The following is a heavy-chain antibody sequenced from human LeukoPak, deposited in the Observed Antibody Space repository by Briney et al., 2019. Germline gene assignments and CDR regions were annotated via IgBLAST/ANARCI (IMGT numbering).Heavy chain of an antibody. CDR1: GFTFSSYW. J-gene: IGHJ6*03. Sequence: GGSLRLSCAASGFTFSSYWMSWVRQAPGKGLEWVANIKQDGSEKYYVDSVKGRFTISRDNAKHSLYLQMNSLRAEDTAVYYCARADLDSSGYYYNHYYYYMDVWGKGTTVTVSS. CDR2: IKQDGSEK. D-gene: IGHD3-22*01. CDR3: ARADLDSSGYYYNHYYYYMDV. V-gene: IGHV3-7*01.